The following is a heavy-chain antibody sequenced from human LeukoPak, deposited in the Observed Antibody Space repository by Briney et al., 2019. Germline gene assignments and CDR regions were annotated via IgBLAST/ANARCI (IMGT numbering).Heavy chain of an antibody. J-gene: IGHJ3*02. Sequence: GSLRLSCAASGFTFSNYWMSWVRQAPGKGLEWVANIKQDGFEKYYVDSVKGRFTISRDNAKNSLYLQMNSLRAEDTAVYYCARRSQFPGIALAGTIMDAFDIWGQGTMVTVSS. CDR2: IKQDGFEK. CDR1: GFTFSNYW. CDR3: ARRSQFPGIALAGTIMDAFDI. D-gene: IGHD6-19*01. V-gene: IGHV3-7*01.